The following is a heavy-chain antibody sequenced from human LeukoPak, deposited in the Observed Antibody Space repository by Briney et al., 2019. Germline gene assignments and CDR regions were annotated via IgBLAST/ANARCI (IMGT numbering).Heavy chain of an antibody. CDR2: MNPNSGNT. D-gene: IGHD3-3*01. CDR1: GYTFTSYD. J-gene: IGHJ6*03. Sequence: ASVKVSCKASGYTFTSYDINWVRQATGQGLEWMGWMNPNSGNTGYAQKFQGRVTITRNTSISTAYMELSSLRSEDTAVYYCARGKKYYDFWSGYYYYMDVWGKGTTVTVSS. V-gene: IGHV1-8*03. CDR3: ARGKKYYDFWSGYYYYMDV.